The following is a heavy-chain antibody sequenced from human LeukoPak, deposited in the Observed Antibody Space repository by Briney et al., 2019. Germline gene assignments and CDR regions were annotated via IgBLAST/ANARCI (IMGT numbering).Heavy chain of an antibody. Sequence: GGSLRLSCAASGFTFSSYTMSWVRQAPGKGLEWVSAISGSGGSTYYADSVKGRFTISRDNSKNTLYLQMNSLRAEDTAVYYCAKGLTSIAAAGPFDYWGQGTLVTVSS. J-gene: IGHJ4*02. V-gene: IGHV3-23*01. D-gene: IGHD6-13*01. CDR3: AKGLTSIAAAGPFDY. CDR1: GFTFSSYT. CDR2: ISGSGGST.